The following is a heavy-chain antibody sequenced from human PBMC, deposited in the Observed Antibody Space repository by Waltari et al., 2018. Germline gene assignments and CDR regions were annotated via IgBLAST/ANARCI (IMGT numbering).Heavy chain of an antibody. CDR2: IYYRGST. J-gene: IGHJ4*02. CDR1: GGSLSRGGSY. V-gene: IGHV4-31*03. D-gene: IGHD6-13*01. CDR3: ARELYSSSSFLFDY. Sequence: QVQLQESGPGLVKPSQTLSLTCTVSGGSLSRGGSYWSWIRQHPGKGLEWIGYIYYRGSTYYNPSLKSRVTISVDTSKNQFSLKLSSVTAADTAVYYCARELYSSSSFLFDYWGKGTLVTVSS.